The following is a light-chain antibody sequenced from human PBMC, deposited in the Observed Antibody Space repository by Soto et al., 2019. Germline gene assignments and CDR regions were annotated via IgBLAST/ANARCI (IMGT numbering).Light chain of an antibody. CDR2: DAF. V-gene: IGKV3-11*01. CDR1: QSVSSY. J-gene: IGKJ5*01. CDR3: QQRSNWPPIT. Sequence: EIVLTHSPATLTFSPGERATLSCRASQSVSSYLAWYQQKPGQAPRLLIYDAFNRATGIPARFSGSGSGTDFTLTISSLEPEDFAVYYCQQRSNWPPITFGQGTRLEIK.